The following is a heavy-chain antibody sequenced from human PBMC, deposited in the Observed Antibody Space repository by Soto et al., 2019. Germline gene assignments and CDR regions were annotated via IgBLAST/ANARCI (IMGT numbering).Heavy chain of an antibody. CDR2: ISGSGGST. Sequence: PGGSLRLSCAASGFTFSSYAMSWVRQAPGKGLEWVSAISGSGGSTYYADSVKGRFTISRGNSKNTLYLQMNSLRAEDTAVYYCAKFGTENELVFMIAAFDIWGQGTMVTVSS. V-gene: IGHV3-23*01. D-gene: IGHD2-21*01. CDR3: AKFGTENELVFMIAAFDI. CDR1: GFTFSSYA. J-gene: IGHJ3*02.